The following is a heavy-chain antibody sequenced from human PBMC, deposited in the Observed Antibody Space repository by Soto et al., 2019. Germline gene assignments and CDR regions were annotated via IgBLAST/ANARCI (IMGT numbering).Heavy chain of an antibody. CDR1: GYIFTGYC. Sequence: QVHLVQSGAEVKKPGASVKVSCKASGYIFTGYCIHWVRQAPGQGLEWMGYINPISGGTTYAQKFQGRITMTRDTSINTVYLDLSRLTSDDTAVYSCARTTSFRSFQAFDYWGQGTLVTVSS. CDR2: INPISGGT. V-gene: IGHV1-2*02. D-gene: IGHD4-4*01. J-gene: IGHJ4*02. CDR3: ARTTSFRSFQAFDY.